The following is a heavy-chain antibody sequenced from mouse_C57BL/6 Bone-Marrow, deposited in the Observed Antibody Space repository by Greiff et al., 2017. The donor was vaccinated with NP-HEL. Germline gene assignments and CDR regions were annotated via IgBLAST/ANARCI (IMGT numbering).Heavy chain of an antibody. V-gene: IGHV1-15*01. CDR2: IDPETGGT. J-gene: IGHJ4*01. CDR3: TRPLYAMDY. CDR1: GYTFTDYE. Sequence: VQVVESGAELVRPGASVTLSCKASGYTFTDYEMHWVKQTPVHGLEWIGAIDPETGGTAYNQKFKGKAILTADKSSSTAYMELRSLTSEDSAVYYCTRPLYAMDYWGQGTSVTVSS.